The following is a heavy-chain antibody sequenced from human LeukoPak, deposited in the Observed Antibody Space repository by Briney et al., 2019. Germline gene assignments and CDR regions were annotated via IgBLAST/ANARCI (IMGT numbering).Heavy chain of an antibody. CDR1: GGSISGSY. V-gene: IGHV4-59*12. CDR3: AREIPAAGHFDY. Sequence: SETLSPTCSVSGGSISGSYWMWIRQSPGKGLGWIGYIYYSGATSYNPSFRGRVTFFVDASKNQFSLKLSSVTAADTAMYYCAREIPAAGHFDYWGQGALVTVSS. J-gene: IGHJ4*02. CDR2: IYYSGAT. D-gene: IGHD6-13*01.